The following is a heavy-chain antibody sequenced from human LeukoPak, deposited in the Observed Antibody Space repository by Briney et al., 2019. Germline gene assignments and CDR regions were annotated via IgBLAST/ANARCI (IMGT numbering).Heavy chain of an antibody. CDR2: INHSGST. J-gene: IGHJ3*02. CDR1: GGSFSGYY. V-gene: IGHV4-34*01. Sequence: SETLSLTCAVYGGSFSGYYWSWIRQPPGKGLEWIGEINHSGSTNYNPSLKSRVTISVDTSKNQFSLKLSSVTAADTAVYYCARDNPGESGNPPLDIWGQGTMVTVSS. CDR3: ARDNPGESGNPPLDI. D-gene: IGHD4-23*01.